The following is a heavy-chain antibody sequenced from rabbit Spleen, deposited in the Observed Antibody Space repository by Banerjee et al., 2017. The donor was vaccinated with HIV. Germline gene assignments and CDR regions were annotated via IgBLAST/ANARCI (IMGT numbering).Heavy chain of an antibody. CDR1: GVSFSSSSY. Sequence: QSLEESGGDQVKPGASLTLTCTASGVSFSSSSYMCWVRQAPGKGLEWIACIDTGSSGFTYFATWAKGRFTCSKTSSTTVTLQMTRLTAADTAAYFCARDTSSSFSSYVMDLWGQGTLVTVS. CDR3: ARDTSSSFSSYVMDL. J-gene: IGHJ6*01. D-gene: IGHD1-1*01. V-gene: IGHV1S40*01. CDR2: IDTGSSGFT.